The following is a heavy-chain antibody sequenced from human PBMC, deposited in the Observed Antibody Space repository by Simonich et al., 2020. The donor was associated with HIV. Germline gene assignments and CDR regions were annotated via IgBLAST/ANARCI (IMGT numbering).Heavy chain of an antibody. CDR3: ARHVAGADIDY. V-gene: IGHV4-34*01. D-gene: IGHD2-15*01. J-gene: IGHJ4*02. CDR2: INHSRIT. Sequence: QVQLQQWGAGLLKPAETLSLPCAVYGGSFSGYYWSWIRQPPGKGLEWIGEINHSRITNDNPSLKKRCAMSRDTSKTQSSLKLISVTAADTAVYYCARHVAGADIDYWGQGTLVTVSS. CDR1: GGSFSGYY.